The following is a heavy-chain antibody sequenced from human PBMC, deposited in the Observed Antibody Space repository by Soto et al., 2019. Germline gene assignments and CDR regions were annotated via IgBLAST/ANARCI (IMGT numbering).Heavy chain of an antibody. J-gene: IGHJ5*02. D-gene: IGHD3-10*01. CDR2: IYWDDDK. Sequence: QITLKESGPTLVRPTQTLTLTCTFSGFSLSTTGVGVGWIRQPPGKALEWLALIYWDDDKRYSPSLKSRLTITKATSKNEVILTMTNMDPVDTARYYCAQRLPHYGLGRERGTWFDPWGQGTLVTVSS. CDR1: GFSLSTTGVG. CDR3: AQRLPHYGLGRERGTWFDP. V-gene: IGHV2-5*02.